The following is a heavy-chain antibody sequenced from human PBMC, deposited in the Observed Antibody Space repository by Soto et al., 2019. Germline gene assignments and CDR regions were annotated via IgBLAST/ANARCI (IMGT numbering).Heavy chain of an antibody. Sequence: GGSKILSCAASGFTFRSYAVSWVRQAPGKGLEWVSGISGSGISTHYADSVKGRFTISRDNAKNSLYLQMNSLRAEDTAVYYCARDRSFGAFDIWGQGTMVTVSS. J-gene: IGHJ3*02. CDR3: ARDRSFGAFDI. V-gene: IGHV3-23*01. CDR1: GFTFRSYA. D-gene: IGHD3-10*01. CDR2: ISGSGIST.